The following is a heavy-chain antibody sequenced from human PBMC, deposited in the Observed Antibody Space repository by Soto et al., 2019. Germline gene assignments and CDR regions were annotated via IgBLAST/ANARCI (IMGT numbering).Heavy chain of an antibody. Sequence: SETLSLTCAVYGGSFSDFYWNCIRQPPGKGLEWIGEINHSGSTSYNPSLKSRVTISVDTSKNQISLKLTSVTAADTAVYYCARGPRVVWVVPTARREVFDIWGQGTMVTVS. CDR3: ARGPRVVWVVPTARREVFDI. D-gene: IGHD2-2*01. V-gene: IGHV4-34*01. J-gene: IGHJ3*02. CDR2: INHSGST. CDR1: GGSFSDFY.